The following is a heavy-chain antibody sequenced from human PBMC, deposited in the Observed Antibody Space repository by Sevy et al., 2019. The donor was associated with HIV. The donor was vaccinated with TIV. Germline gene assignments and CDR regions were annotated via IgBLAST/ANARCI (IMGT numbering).Heavy chain of an antibody. V-gene: IGHV3-48*03. J-gene: IGHJ3*02. CDR3: AEESAGTYYYDSSGYSDAFDI. CDR1: GFTFSSYE. Sequence: GGSLRLSCAASGFTFSSYEMNWVRQAPGKGLEWVSYISSSGSTIYYAASVKGRFTISKDNAKNSLYLQMNSLKAEDAAVYYRAEESAGTYYYDSSGYSDAFDIWGQGTMVTVSS. D-gene: IGHD3-22*01. CDR2: ISSSGSTI.